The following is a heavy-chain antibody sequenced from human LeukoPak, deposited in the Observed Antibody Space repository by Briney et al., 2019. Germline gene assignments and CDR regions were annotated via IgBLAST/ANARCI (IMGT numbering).Heavy chain of an antibody. J-gene: IGHJ4*02. CDR2: ISAYNGNT. V-gene: IGHV1-18*01. CDR3: ARDLGYYYDSSGYLYYFDY. Sequence: ASVKVSCKASGYTFTRYGITWVRQAPGQGLEWMGWISAYNGNTNYAQKLQGRVTMTTDTSTSTAYMELRSLRSDDTAVYYCARDLGYYYDSSGYLYYFDYWGQGTLVTVSS. D-gene: IGHD3-22*01. CDR1: GYTFTRYG.